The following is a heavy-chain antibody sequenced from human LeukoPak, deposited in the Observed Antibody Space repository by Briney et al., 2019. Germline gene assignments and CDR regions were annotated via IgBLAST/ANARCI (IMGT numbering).Heavy chain of an antibody. D-gene: IGHD2-15*01. Sequence: QTGGSLRLSCAASGFTFSSYAMSWVRQAPGKGLEWVSAISGSGGSTYYADSVKGRFTISRDNSKNTLYLQMNSLRAEDTAVYYCVVVVVVAATRFDPWGQGTLVTVSS. V-gene: IGHV3-23*01. CDR2: ISGSGGST. CDR1: GFTFSSYA. J-gene: IGHJ5*02. CDR3: VVVVVVAATRFDP.